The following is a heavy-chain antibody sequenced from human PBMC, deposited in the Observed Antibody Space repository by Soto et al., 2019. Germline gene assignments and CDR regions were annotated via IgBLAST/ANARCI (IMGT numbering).Heavy chain of an antibody. CDR1: GYTFTSYG. CDR2: ISAYNGNT. D-gene: IGHD3-22*01. V-gene: IGHV1-18*01. CDR3: ASYDSSGNYYYYFDY. Sequence: ASVKVSCKASGYTFTSYGISWVRQAPGQGLEWMGWISAYNGNTNYAQKLQGRVTMTTDTSTSTAYMELSSLRSEDTAVYYCASYDSSGNYYYYFDYRGQGTLVTVSS. J-gene: IGHJ4*02.